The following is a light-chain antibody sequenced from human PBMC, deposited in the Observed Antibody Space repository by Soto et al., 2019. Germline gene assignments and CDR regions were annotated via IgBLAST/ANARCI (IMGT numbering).Light chain of an antibody. J-gene: IGKJ1*01. CDR1: QSISSW. CDR2: DAS. Sequence: DIQMTQSPSTLCASVGDRVTITCRASQSISSWLAWYQQKPGKAPKLLIYDASSLESGVPSRFSGSGSGTEFTLTISSLQPDDFATYCCQQYNSYSPVFGQGTKVDIK. V-gene: IGKV1-5*01. CDR3: QQYNSYSPV.